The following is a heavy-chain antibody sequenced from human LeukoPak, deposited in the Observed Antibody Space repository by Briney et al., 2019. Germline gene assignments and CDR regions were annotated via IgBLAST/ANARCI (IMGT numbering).Heavy chain of an antibody. V-gene: IGHV3-23*01. Sequence: GGSLRLSCAASGFSLSSYAMSWVRQAPGKGLEWVSAISSTDAGTYHADSVRGRFTISRDSSKNTLYLQMNSLRAEDAAVYYCAKAPVTSCRGAYCYPFDYWGQGTLVTVSS. CDR3: AKAPVTSCRGAYCYPFDY. CDR1: GFSLSSYA. D-gene: IGHD2-21*01. CDR2: ISSTDAGT. J-gene: IGHJ4*02.